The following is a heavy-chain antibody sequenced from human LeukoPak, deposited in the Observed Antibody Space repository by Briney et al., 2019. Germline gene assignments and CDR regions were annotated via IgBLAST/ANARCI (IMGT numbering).Heavy chain of an antibody. CDR2: IYSGGNT. V-gene: IGHV3-53*01. CDR3: ARGDNYYVSGHFDY. D-gene: IGHD3-10*01. Sequence: GGSLRLFCAASGFTVSGNYMIWVRQTPGKRLEWVSLIYSGGNTYYTDSVKGRFTISRDNSENTLYLQMNGLRTEDTAVYYCARGDNYYVSGHFDYWGQGTLVTVSS. J-gene: IGHJ4*02. CDR1: GFTVSGNY.